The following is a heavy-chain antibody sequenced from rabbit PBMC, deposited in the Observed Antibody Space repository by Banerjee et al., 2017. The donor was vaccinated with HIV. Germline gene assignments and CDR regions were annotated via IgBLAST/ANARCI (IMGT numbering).Heavy chain of an antibody. D-gene: IGHD4-1*01. CDR2: IGTSSGST. J-gene: IGHJ4*01. V-gene: IGHV1S45*01. Sequence: QEQLKETGGGLVQPGGSLTLSCKASGFDLTTYYMNWVRQAPGKGLEWIACIGTSSGSTYYASWAKGRFTISKTSSTTVTLQMTSLTAADTATYFCARSYNSVYTYFKLWGPGTLVTVS. CDR3: ARSYNSVYTYFKL. CDR1: GFDLTTYYM.